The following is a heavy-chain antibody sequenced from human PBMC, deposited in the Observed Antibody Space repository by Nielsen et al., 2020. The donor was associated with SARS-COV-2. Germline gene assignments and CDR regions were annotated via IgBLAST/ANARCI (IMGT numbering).Heavy chain of an antibody. CDR3: TTGATGDDY. V-gene: IGHV3-15*01. CDR2: IKSKTDGWTT. J-gene: IGHJ4*02. D-gene: IGHD7-27*01. Sequence: GGSLRLSCAASGFTFSNAWMSWVRQAPGKGLEWVGRIKSKTDGWTTDYAAPVKGRSTISGDDSKNTLYLQMNSLKTEDTAVYSCTTGATGDDYWGQGTLVTVSS. CDR1: GFTFSNAW.